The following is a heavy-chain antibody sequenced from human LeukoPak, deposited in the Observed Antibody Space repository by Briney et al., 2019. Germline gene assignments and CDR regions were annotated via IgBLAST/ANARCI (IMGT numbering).Heavy chain of an antibody. CDR1: GGSFSGYY. CDR3: ARQGVAADDAFDI. D-gene: IGHD2-15*01. J-gene: IGHJ3*02. Sequence: SETLSLTCAVYGGSFSGYYWSWIRQPPGKGLEWIGEINHSGSTNCNPSLKSRVTISVDTSKNQFSLKLSSVTAADTAVYYCARQGVAADDAFDIWGQGTMVTVSS. CDR2: INHSGST. V-gene: IGHV4-34*01.